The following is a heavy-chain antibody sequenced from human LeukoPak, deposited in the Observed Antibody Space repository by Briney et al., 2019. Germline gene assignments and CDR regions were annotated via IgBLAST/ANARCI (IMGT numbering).Heavy chain of an antibody. J-gene: IGHJ4*02. CDR2: IKEDGSEK. CDR3: AREEWELPGD. Sequence: PGGSLRLSCAASGFTFSNYWMTWVRQAPGKGLEWVASIKEDGSEKYFVDSVKGRFTISRDNAKNSLYLQMNSLRAEDTAVYYCAREEWELPGDWGQGTLVTVSS. D-gene: IGHD1-26*01. CDR1: GFTFSNYW. V-gene: IGHV3-7*01.